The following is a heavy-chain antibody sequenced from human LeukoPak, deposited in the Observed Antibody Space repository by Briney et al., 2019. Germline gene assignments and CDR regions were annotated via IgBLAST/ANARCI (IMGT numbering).Heavy chain of an antibody. D-gene: IGHD3-9*01. V-gene: IGHV4-59*01. CDR3: ARVYNDILTGYSYGMDV. CDR2: MYYGWST. Sequence: SETLSLTCTVSGGSISSYYWSWIRQPPGKGLEWVGYMYYGWSTNYNPSLKSRVTISVDTSKNQFSLKLSSVTAADTAVYYCARVYNDILTGYSYGMDVWGQGTTVTVSS. J-gene: IGHJ6*02. CDR1: GGSISSYY.